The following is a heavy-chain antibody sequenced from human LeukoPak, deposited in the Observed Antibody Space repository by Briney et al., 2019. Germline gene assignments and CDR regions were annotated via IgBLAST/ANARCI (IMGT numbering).Heavy chain of an antibody. Sequence: ASVKVSCKASGYTFTSYGISWVRQAPGQGLEWMGWINTYNDNTNYAQKLQGRVTMTTDTSTSTAYMELRSLRSDDTAVYYCARRAYYYDTSGFDYWGQGTLVTVSS. V-gene: IGHV1-18*01. CDR2: INTYNDNT. CDR3: ARRAYYYDTSGFDY. CDR1: GYTFTSYG. J-gene: IGHJ4*02. D-gene: IGHD3-22*01.